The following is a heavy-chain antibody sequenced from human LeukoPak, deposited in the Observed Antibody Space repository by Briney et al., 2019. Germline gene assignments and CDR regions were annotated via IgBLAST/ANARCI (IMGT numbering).Heavy chain of an antibody. J-gene: IGHJ4*02. CDR2: IYSGGST. CDR1: GFTFSSYS. CDR3: AKDFTPDGIWDIDY. V-gene: IGHV3-66*01. Sequence: GGSLRLSCAASGFTFSSYSMNWVRQAPGKGLEWVSVIYSGGSTYYADSVKGRFTISRDNSKNTLYLQMNSLRDEDTAIYYCAKDFTPDGIWDIDYWGRGTLITVSS. D-gene: IGHD1-14*01.